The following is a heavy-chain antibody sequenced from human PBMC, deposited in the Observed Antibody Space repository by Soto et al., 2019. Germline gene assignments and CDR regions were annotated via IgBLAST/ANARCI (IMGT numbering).Heavy chain of an antibody. D-gene: IGHD3-9*01. CDR3: AHSSRILTGYYWSYDY. CDR2: IYWDDDK. Sequence: QITLKESGPPLVKPTQTLTLTCTFSGFSLSTSGVGVGWIRQPPGKALEWLALIYWDDDKRYSPSLKSRLTITKDTYKNQVVLTMTNIHPVDTATYYCAHSSRILTGYYWSYDYWGHGTLVTVSS. CDR1: GFSLSTSGVG. V-gene: IGHV2-5*02. J-gene: IGHJ4*01.